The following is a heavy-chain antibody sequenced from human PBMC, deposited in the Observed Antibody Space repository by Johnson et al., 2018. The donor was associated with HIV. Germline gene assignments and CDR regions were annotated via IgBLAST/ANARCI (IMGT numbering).Heavy chain of an antibody. V-gene: IGHV3-7*05. CDR1: GFTFSSYW. D-gene: IGHD3-22*01. CDR2: IKQDGSEK. J-gene: IGHJ3*02. CDR3: ARDYYDLPWGYDAFDI. Sequence: VQLVESGGGLVQPGGSLRLSCAASGFTFSSYWMSWVRQAPGQGLEWVANIKQDGSEKYYLDSVKGRFTISRDNAKNSLYLQMDSLRAEDTAVYYCARDYYDLPWGYDAFDIWGQGTMVAVSS.